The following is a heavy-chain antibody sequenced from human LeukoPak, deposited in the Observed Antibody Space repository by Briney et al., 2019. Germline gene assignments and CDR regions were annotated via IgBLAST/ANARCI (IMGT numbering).Heavy chain of an antibody. CDR1: GGSISSGSYY. Sequence: PSETLSLTCTVSGGSISSGSYYWRWIRQPAGKGVEWNLRIYTSGSTDCNPSLKSRVTISVDTSKNQFSLKVTSVTAADTAVYYCARLKRDYYDSSGLVYFDYWGQGTLVTVSS. D-gene: IGHD3-22*01. CDR3: ARLKRDYYDSSGLVYFDY. V-gene: IGHV4-61*02. CDR2: IYTSGST. J-gene: IGHJ4*02.